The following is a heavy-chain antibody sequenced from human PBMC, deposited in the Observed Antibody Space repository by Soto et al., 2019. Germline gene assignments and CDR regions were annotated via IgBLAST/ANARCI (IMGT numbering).Heavy chain of an antibody. V-gene: IGHV1-2*02. D-gene: IGHD3-3*01. CDR2: INPNSGGT. CDR1: GYTFTGYY. J-gene: IGHJ6*02. CDR3: ARDLGGDRFLEWLWGGMDV. Sequence: ASVKVSCKASGYTFTGYYMHWVRQAPGQGLEWMGWINPNSGGTNYAQKFQGRVTMTRDTSISTAYMELSRLRSDDTAVYYCARDLGGDRFLEWLWGGMDVWGQGTTVTV.